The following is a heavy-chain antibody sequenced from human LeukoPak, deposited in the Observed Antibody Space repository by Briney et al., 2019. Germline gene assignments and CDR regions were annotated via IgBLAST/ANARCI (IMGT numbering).Heavy chain of an antibody. V-gene: IGHV3-33*01. CDR2: IWYDGSNK. CDR1: GFTFSSYG. D-gene: IGHD6-19*01. Sequence: PGGSLRLSCAASGFTFSSYGMHWVRQAPGKGLEWVAVIWYDGSNKYYADSVKGRFTISRDNSKNKLYLQMNSLRAEDTAVYYCARVRGSGPSYYYYGMDVWGQGTTVTVSS. CDR3: ARVRGSGPSYYYYGMDV. J-gene: IGHJ6*02.